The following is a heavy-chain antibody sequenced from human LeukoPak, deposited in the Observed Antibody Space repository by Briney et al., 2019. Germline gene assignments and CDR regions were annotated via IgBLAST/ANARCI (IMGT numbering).Heavy chain of an antibody. CDR2: LNWNGGRT. V-gene: IGHV3-20*04. CDR1: GFTFYDYG. CDR3: AREDGSGSYLPY. J-gene: IGHJ4*02. Sequence: PGGSLRLSCAASGFTFYDYGMSWVRQAPGKGLEWVSGLNWNGGRTGYADSVKGRFTISRDNAKNSLFLQMNSLRDEDTAVYYCAREDGSGSYLPYWGQGTLVTVSS. D-gene: IGHD3-10*01.